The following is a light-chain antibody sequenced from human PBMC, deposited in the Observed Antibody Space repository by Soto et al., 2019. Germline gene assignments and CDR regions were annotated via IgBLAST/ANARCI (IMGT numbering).Light chain of an antibody. V-gene: IGKV2-30*01. Sequence: DAVLTQSPLSLPVTLGQPATISCWSSQSLGYSDGNTYLNWFQQRPGQSPRRLIYKVSHRDSGVPERFSGSGSGTDFTLEINRLQAEDVAVYYCMQGTHWPWTFGQGTKVEVK. CDR1: QSLGYSDGNTY. CDR3: MQGTHWPWT. CDR2: KVS. J-gene: IGKJ1*01.